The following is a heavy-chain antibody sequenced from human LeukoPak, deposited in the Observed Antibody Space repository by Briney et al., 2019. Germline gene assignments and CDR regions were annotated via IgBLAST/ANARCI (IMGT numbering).Heavy chain of an antibody. V-gene: IGHV3-74*01. J-gene: IGHJ5*02. D-gene: IGHD3-22*01. CDR2: INSDGSTA. Sequence: GGSLRLSCAASGFTFSRFWMHWVRQAPGKGLMWVSRINSDGSTATYADSVKGRFTISRDNAKDTLYLEMSSLRAEDTAVYYCARGTMIQGDNWFDPWGQGTLVTVSS. CDR1: GFTFSRFW. CDR3: ARGTMIQGDNWFDP.